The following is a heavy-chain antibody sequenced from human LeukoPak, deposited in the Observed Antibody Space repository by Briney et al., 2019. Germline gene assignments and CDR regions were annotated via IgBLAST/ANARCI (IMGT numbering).Heavy chain of an antibody. CDR3: ARGPHHIVVVTHHDVFDI. J-gene: IGHJ3*02. CDR2: IYYSGST. V-gene: IGHV4-59*01. Sequence: SETLSLTCTVSGGSISNYYWSWIRQPPGKGLEWIGYIYYSGSTNYNPSLKSRVTISVDTSKNQFSLKLSSVTAADTAVYYCARGPHHIVVVTHHDVFDIWGQGAMVTVSS. D-gene: IGHD2-21*02. CDR1: GGSISNYY.